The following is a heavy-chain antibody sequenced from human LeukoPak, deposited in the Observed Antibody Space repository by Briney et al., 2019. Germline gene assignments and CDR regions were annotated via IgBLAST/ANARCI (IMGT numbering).Heavy chain of an antibody. CDR2: INPSGGST. CDR1: GYTFTSYY. CDR3: ARSDNMERTRTLWFGESFNWFDP. Sequence: ASVKVSCKASGYTFTSYYMHWVRQAPGRELEWMGIINPSGGSTSYAQKFQGRVTMTRDTSTSTVYMELSSLRSEDTAVYYCARSDNMERTRTLWFGESFNWFDPWGQGTLVTASS. J-gene: IGHJ5*02. V-gene: IGHV1-46*01. D-gene: IGHD3-10*01.